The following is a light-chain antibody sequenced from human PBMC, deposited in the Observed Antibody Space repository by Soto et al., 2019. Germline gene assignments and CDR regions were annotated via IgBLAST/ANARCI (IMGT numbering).Light chain of an antibody. J-gene: IGKJ1*01. CDR1: QSVTGW. CDR2: DAS. Sequence: DIQMTQSPSPLSASVGDTVTVTCRVSQSVTGWLAWYQQKPGEAPKLLIYDASALQRGVPSRFSGSGSGTKCTLTIASLQPDDFATYYCQQYETFPGTFGPGTQVDIK. CDR3: QQYETFPGT. V-gene: IGKV1-5*01.